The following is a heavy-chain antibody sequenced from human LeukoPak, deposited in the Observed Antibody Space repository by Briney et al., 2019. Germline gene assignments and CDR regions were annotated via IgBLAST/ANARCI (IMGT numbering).Heavy chain of an antibody. J-gene: IGHJ4*02. CDR2: IIPIFGTA. Sequence: SVKVSCKASGGTFSSYAISWVRQAPGQGLEWMGGIIPIFGTANYAQKFQGRVTITADESTSTAYMELSSLRSEDTAVYYCAAHNHYDSSGYYYLDYWGQGTLVTVSS. CDR1: GGTFSSYA. CDR3: AAHNHYDSSGYYYLDY. D-gene: IGHD3-22*01. V-gene: IGHV1-69*01.